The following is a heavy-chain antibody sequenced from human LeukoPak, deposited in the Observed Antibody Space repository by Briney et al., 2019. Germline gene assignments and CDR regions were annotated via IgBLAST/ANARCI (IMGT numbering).Heavy chain of an antibody. CDR2: IKQDGSEK. CDR1: GFTFSNHW. J-gene: IGHJ4*02. Sequence: GRSLRLSCAASGFTFSNHWMSWVRQAPGKGLEWVANIKQDGSEKYYVDPVKGRFTISRDNAKNSLYLQMNSLRAEDTAVYYCASSSREYWGQGTLVTVSS. V-gene: IGHV3-7*01. CDR3: ASSSREY. D-gene: IGHD6-13*01.